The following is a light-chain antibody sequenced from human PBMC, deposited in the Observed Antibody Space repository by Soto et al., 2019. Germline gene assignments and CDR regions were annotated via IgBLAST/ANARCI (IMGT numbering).Light chain of an antibody. V-gene: IGLV2-8*01. J-gene: IGLJ1*01. CDR1: SSDVGAYIF. CDR2: DVN. CDR3: VSFAGGTYV. Sequence: QAARTQPPSASGCPGQSVTISCTGTSSDVGAYIFVSWYQQHPGKAPKLMVYDVNRRPPGVPDRFFGSKSGNTASLTVSGLQAEDEADYYCVSFAGGTYVFGTGTKVTVL.